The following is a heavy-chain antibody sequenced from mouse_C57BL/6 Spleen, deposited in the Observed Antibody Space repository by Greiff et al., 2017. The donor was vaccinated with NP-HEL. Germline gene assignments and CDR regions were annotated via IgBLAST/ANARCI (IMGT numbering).Heavy chain of an antibody. D-gene: IGHD1-1*01. Sequence: QVHVKQSGAELARPGASVKLSCKASGYTFTSYGIRWVKQRTGQGLEWIGEIYPRSGNTYYNEKFKGKATLTADKSYNTAYMELSSLTSEDAAVYVCVRAYGSSFYNAMDYWGQGTSVTVSS. CDR3: VRAYGSSFYNAMDY. CDR2: IYPRSGNT. CDR1: GYTFTSYG. V-gene: IGHV1-81*01. J-gene: IGHJ4*01.